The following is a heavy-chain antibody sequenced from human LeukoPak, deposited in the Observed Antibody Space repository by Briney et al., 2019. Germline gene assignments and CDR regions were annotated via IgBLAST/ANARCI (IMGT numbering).Heavy chain of an antibody. J-gene: IGHJ4*02. D-gene: IGHD2-2*01. V-gene: IGHV1-2*02. CDR2: INPNSGGT. Sequence: ASVKVSCKASGYTFTGYYMHWVRQAPGQGLEWMGWINPNSGGTNYAQKFQGRVTMTRDTSISTAHMELSRLRSDDTAVYYCARDLGYCSSTSCYSGILGYWGQGTLVTVSS. CDR3: ARDLGYCSSTSCYSGILGY. CDR1: GYTFTGYY.